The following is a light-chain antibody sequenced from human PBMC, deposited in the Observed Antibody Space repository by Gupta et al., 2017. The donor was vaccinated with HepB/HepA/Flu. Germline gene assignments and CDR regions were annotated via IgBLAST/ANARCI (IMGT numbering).Light chain of an antibody. J-gene: IGKJ1*01. Sequence: EVVMTQSPATLSVSPGERATLSCRASQDINNNLAWYQQNPGQAPRLLIYAASTRATGIPARFSGSGSGTEFTLTISSLQSEDFAIYYCQQYNNWPPWTFGQGTKVEI. CDR1: QDINNN. CDR2: AAS. CDR3: QQYNNWPPWT. V-gene: IGKV3-15*01.